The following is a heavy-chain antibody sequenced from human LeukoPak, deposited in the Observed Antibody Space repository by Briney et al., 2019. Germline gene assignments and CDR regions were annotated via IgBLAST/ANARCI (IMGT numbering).Heavy chain of an antibody. J-gene: IGHJ4*02. CDR2: ISSTGSAI. V-gene: IGHV3-11*04. CDR3: ARVLRGYSSPVFDY. Sequence: RGSLRLSCAAPGFTFSDSYMSWIRQGPGERLEWVSYISSTGSAIYYADSVKGRFTISRDNAKNSLYLQMNGLRAEDTAVFYCARVLRGYSSPVFDYWGQGTLVTVSS. CDR1: GFTFSDSY. D-gene: IGHD6-13*01.